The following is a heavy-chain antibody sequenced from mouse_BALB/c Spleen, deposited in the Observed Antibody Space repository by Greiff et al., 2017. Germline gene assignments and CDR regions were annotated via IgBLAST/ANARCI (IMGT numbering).Heavy chain of an antibody. D-gene: IGHD3-1*01. CDR3: ARKNSSGFPAWLAY. CDR1: GFSLSRYS. V-gene: IGHV2-6-4*01. CDR2: IWGGGST. J-gene: IGHJ3*01. Sequence: VQGVESGPGLVAPSQSLSITCTVSGFSLSRYSVHWVRQPPGKGLEWLGMIWGGGSTDYNSALKSRLSISKDNSKSQVFLKMNSLQTDDTAMYYCARKNSSGFPAWLAYWGQGTLVTVSA.